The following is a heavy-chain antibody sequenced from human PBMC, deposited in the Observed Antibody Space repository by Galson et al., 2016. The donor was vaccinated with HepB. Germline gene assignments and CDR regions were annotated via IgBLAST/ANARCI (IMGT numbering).Heavy chain of an antibody. CDR3: AKRAHATGDYCGTDV. D-gene: IGHD2-15*01. Sequence: SLRLSCAASGFTFSSYWMHWVRQAPGKGLVWVSRINSDGSSTSYADSVKGRFTISRDNSKNTLYLQMNSLRAEDTAAYYCAKRAHATGDYCGTDVWGQGTLVTVSS. CDR1: GFTFSSYW. J-gene: IGHJ6*02. V-gene: IGHV3-74*01. CDR2: INSDGSST.